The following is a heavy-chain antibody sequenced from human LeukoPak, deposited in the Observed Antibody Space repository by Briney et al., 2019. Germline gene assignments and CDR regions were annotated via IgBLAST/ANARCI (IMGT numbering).Heavy chain of an antibody. CDR1: GYTLTELS. Sequence: VASVKVSCKVSGYTLTELSMHWVRQAPGKGLEWMGGFDPEDGETIYAQKFQGRVTMTEDTSTDTAYMELSSLRSEDTAVYYCATVSIIAVAGTPFGYWGQGTLVTVSS. CDR3: ATVSIIAVAGTPFGY. V-gene: IGHV1-24*01. D-gene: IGHD6-19*01. CDR2: FDPEDGET. J-gene: IGHJ4*02.